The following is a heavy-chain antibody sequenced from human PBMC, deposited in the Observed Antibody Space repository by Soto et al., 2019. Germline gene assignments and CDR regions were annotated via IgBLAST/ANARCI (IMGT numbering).Heavy chain of an antibody. Sequence: GESLKISCKGSGYSFSTHWVGWVRQMPGKGLEWMGVIYPGDSDARYSPSFKGQVTISVDESTTTAFLQWSSLKASDTAMYFCARSQFDYVWGTSGYFDSWGQGTLVTVSS. CDR3: ARSQFDYVWGTSGYFDS. V-gene: IGHV5-51*01. D-gene: IGHD3-16*01. CDR1: GYSFSTHW. J-gene: IGHJ4*02. CDR2: IYPGDSDA.